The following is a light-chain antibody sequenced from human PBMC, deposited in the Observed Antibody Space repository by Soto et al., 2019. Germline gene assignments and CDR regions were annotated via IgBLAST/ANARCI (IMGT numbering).Light chain of an antibody. CDR2: DVS. V-gene: IGLV2-11*01. CDR1: SSDVGTYDF. CDR3: SSYTSSSTLDV. J-gene: IGLJ1*01. Sequence: QSVLTQPRSVSGSPGQSVTISCTGTSSDVGTYDFVSWYQQHPGKAPRLMIFDVSERPSGVPDRFSGSKSGNTASLTISGLQAEDEADYYCSSYTSSSTLDVFGTGTKVTVL.